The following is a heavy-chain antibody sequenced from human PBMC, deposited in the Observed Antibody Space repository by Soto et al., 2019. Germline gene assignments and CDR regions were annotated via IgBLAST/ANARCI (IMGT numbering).Heavy chain of an antibody. J-gene: IGHJ5*02. Sequence: ASVKVSCKASGYTFTGYFMHWVRQAPGQGLEWMGWINPNSGATKYAQKFQGRVTLSRDTSISTAYMELSGLRSDDSAVYYCARGGGTILAPLPWGQGTLVTVSS. D-gene: IGHD3-3*01. CDR3: ARGGGTILAPLP. CDR1: GYTFTGYF. CDR2: INPNSGAT. V-gene: IGHV1-2*02.